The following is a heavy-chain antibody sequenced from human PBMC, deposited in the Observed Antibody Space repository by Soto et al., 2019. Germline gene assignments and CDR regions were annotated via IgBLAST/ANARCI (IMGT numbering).Heavy chain of an antibody. D-gene: IGHD1-20*01. CDR3: AKGGYNAWFDY. V-gene: IGHV3-23*01. CDR2: IRASGDTT. CDR1: GFTFSTYA. Sequence: EVQLLESGGGLVQPGGSLRLSCAASGFTFSTYAMSWVRQAPGKGLEWVSTIRASGDTTYYADSVKGRFSISRENSKNTQYLQMNSLRAEDTAVYYCAKGGYNAWFDYWGQGTLVTVSS. J-gene: IGHJ4*02.